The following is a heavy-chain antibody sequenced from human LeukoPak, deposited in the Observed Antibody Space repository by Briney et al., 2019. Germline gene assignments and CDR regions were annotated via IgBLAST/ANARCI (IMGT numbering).Heavy chain of an antibody. Sequence: GASVKVSCKASGYTFSDYYLHWVRQAPGHGLEWRGWINPHSGGTHYAQKFQGRVTMTRDTSISTAYMELSSLRSDDTAVYFCAREIVATIGGAFDIWGQGTMVTVSS. CDR2: INPHSGGT. V-gene: IGHV1-2*02. J-gene: IGHJ3*02. D-gene: IGHD5-12*01. CDR1: GYTFSDYY. CDR3: AREIVATIGGAFDI.